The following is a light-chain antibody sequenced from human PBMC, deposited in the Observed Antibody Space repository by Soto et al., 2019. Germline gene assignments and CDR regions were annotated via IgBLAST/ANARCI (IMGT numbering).Light chain of an antibody. CDR1: QSVSSNY. J-gene: IGKJ4*01. CDR2: GAS. Sequence: EIVVTQSPGTLSLSPGEGATLSCRASQSVSSNYLAWYQQKPGQAPRLLIYGASNRATGIPDRFSGSGSGTEFTLTISRLEPKDFAVYYCQQYSSSPLTFGGGTKVEIK. V-gene: IGKV3-20*01. CDR3: QQYSSSPLT.